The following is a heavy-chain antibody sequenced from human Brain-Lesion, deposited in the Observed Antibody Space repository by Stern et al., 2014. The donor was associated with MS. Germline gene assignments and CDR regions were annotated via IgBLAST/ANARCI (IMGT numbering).Heavy chain of an antibody. V-gene: IGHV5-51*01. CDR2: IGPGDSDT. CDR3: ARRGDSSSSGFDY. Sequence: VQLMQSGAEVKKPGESLKISCKGSGYRFTSNWIGWVRQMPGKGLEWMGIIGPGDSDTRYSPSFQGQVTISADKSISTAYLQWSSLQASDTAMYYCARRGDSSSSGFDYWGQGTLVIVSS. J-gene: IGHJ4*02. D-gene: IGHD6-6*01. CDR1: GYRFTSNW.